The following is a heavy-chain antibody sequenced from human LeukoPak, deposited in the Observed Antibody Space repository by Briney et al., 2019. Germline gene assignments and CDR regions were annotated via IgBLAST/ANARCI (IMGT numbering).Heavy chain of an antibody. CDR1: GYTFTSYG. D-gene: IGHD3-22*01. J-gene: IGHJ5*02. V-gene: IGHV1-2*02. CDR3: ARGIPHYYDSSGYGFDP. Sequence: ASVKVSCKASGYTFTSYGISWVRQAPGQGLEWMGWINPNSGGTNYAQKFQGRVTMTRDTSISTAYMELSRLRSDDTAVYYCARGIPHYYDSSGYGFDPWGQGTLVTVSS. CDR2: INPNSGGT.